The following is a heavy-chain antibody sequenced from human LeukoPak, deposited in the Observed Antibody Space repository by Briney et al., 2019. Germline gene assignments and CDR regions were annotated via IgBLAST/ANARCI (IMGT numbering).Heavy chain of an antibody. CDR1: GYSFTDYY. V-gene: IGHV1-2*02. CDR3: ARVRYRLAETYIDY. CDR2: IDPDSGGT. Sequence: ASVKVSCKASGYSFTDYYIHWVRQAPGQGLEWMGWIDPDSGGTNSAQKFRGRVTMTRDTSISTAYMELSRLRSDDTAVYYCARVRYRLAETYIDYWGQGTLVTVSS. D-gene: IGHD3-16*01. J-gene: IGHJ4*02.